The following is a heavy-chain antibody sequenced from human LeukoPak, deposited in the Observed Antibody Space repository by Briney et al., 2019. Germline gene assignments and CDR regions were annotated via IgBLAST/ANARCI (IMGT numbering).Heavy chain of an antibody. CDR3: ARDLSVTTVAMINFDY. CDR1: GGSISSSSYY. D-gene: IGHD3-22*01. CDR2: IYYSGST. J-gene: IGHJ4*02. Sequence: SETLSLTCTVSGGSISSSSYYWGWIRQPPGKGLEWIGSIYYSGSTYYNPSLKSRVTISVDTSKNQFSLKLSSVTAADTAVYYCARDLSVTTVAMINFDYWGQGTLVTVSS. V-gene: IGHV4-39*07.